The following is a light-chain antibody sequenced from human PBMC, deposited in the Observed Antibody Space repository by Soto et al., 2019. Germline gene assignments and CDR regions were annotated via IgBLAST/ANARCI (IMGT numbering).Light chain of an antibody. J-gene: IGKJ3*01. CDR1: QGISSY. CDR3: QQVNTYPFT. V-gene: IGKV1-9*01. Sequence: IQLTQSPSSLSASVGDRVTITCRASQGISSYLAWYQQKPGKAPKLLIYAASTLPSGVPSRFSGSGSGTDFTLPISSLQPGDFATYYCQQVNTYPFTFGPGTKVDFK. CDR2: AAS.